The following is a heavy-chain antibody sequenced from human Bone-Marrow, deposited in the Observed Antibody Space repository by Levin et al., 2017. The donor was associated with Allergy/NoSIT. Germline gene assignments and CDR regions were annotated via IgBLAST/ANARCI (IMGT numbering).Heavy chain of an antibody. CDR3: VRAASAWYTFDD. CDR1: GFTFSSSH. V-gene: IGHV3-48*02. Sequence: GGSLRLSCAASGFTFSSSHMNWVRQAPGKGLEWISFIEYDGRATHYADSVRGRFTISRDDAKNSLSLQMNSLRDEDTAVYYCVRAASAWYTFDDWGQGALVTVSS. D-gene: IGHD6-13*01. CDR2: IEYDGRAT. J-gene: IGHJ4*02.